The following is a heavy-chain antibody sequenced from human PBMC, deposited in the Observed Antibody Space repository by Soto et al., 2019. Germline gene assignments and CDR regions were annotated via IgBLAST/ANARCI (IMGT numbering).Heavy chain of an antibody. CDR2: INPNSGGT. V-gene: IGHV1-2*02. CDR1: GYTFTGYY. J-gene: IGHJ4*02. D-gene: IGHD3-10*01. Sequence: QVQLVQSGAEVKKPGASVKVSCKASGYTFTGYYMHWVRQAPGQGLEWMGWINPNSGGTNYAQKFQGRVTMTRDTSLSTAYMERSRLRSDDTAVYYCAREGRVVRGARTPPWYWGQGTLVTVSS. CDR3: AREGRVVRGARTPPWY.